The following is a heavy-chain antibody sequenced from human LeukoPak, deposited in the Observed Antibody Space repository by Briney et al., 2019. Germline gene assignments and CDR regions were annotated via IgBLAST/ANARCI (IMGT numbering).Heavy chain of an antibody. Sequence: GASVKVSCKVSGYTLTELSMHWVRQAPGKGLEWMGGFDPEDGETIYAQKFQGRVTMTEDTSTDTAYMELSSLRSEDTAVYYCVRGRKRYVGIAAADFDYWGQGTLVTVSS. CDR1: GYTLTELS. CDR2: FDPEDGET. D-gene: IGHD6-13*01. J-gene: IGHJ4*02. V-gene: IGHV1-24*01. CDR3: VRGRKRYVGIAAADFDY.